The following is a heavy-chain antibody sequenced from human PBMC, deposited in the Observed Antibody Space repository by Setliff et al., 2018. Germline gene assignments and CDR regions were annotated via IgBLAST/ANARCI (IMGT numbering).Heavy chain of an antibody. J-gene: IGHJ4*02. CDR1: GGRISGGDYY. CDR3: ARESRYYYDNLGTLDY. V-gene: IGHV4-30-4*08. CDR2: IYSSGST. D-gene: IGHD3-22*01. Sequence: SETLSLTCTVSGGRISGGDYYWSWIRQPPGKGLEWIGYIYSSGSTYYNTSLKSRVSISVDTSNNQFSLKLGSVTAADTAVYYCARESRYYYDNLGTLDYWGQGTLVTVSS.